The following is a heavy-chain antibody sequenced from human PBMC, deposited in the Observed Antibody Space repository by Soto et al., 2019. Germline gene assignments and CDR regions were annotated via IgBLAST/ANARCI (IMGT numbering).Heavy chain of an antibody. J-gene: IGHJ3*01. CDR1: RSSMSNFY. V-gene: IGHV4-59*03. CDR2: IFYSGST. Sequence: SETLRLTCTLCRSSMSNFYWSCIRQPPGKGLEWIGYIFYSGSTNYNPSLTSRVTISLDTYKNQFSLNLSSVNAADTAIYYCARVGTYKWSSRSYFAFDXWGRGTMVTFS. CDR3: ARVGTYKWSSRSYFAFDX. D-gene: IGHD1-20*01.